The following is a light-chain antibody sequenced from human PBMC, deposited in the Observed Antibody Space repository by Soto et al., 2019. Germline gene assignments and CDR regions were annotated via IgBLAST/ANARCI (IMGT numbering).Light chain of an antibody. V-gene: IGKV1-39*01. J-gene: IGKJ3*01. CDR2: AAS. CDR3: QHSSMTPFT. Sequence: DIQLTQSPSSLSASAGDRVTITCRASQSISSDLNWYQKKPGKAPKLLIYAASNLQSEVHSRFSGIGSGTDFTLTISSLQPEDFATYFCQHSSMTPFTFGPGTKVEI. CDR1: QSISSD.